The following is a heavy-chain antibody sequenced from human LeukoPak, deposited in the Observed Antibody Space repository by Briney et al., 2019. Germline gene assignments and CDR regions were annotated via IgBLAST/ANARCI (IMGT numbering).Heavy chain of an antibody. CDR1: GFTFISNA. J-gene: IGHJ4*02. CDR3: AKERVICSGGTCYTVGFDY. Sequence: PGGSLRLSCAASGFTFISNAMSWVRQAPGKGLEWVSAISTTGGNTYYADSVKGRFTISRDNSKNTMYLQMNSLRGEDTAVYYCAKERVICSGGTCYTVGFDYWGQGALVTVSS. CDR2: ISTTGGNT. D-gene: IGHD2-15*01. V-gene: IGHV3-23*01.